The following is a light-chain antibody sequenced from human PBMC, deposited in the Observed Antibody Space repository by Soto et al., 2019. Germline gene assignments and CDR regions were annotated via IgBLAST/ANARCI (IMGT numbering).Light chain of an antibody. CDR3: QQRSDWALT. CDR1: QTVDNY. V-gene: IGKV3-11*01. Sequence: VVLTQSPATLSLSPGERATLSCRASQTVDNYLAWYQQKPGQAPRLLIYDASNRATGIPPRFSGSGSGTDFPLNQRLPRPEDLAILYCQQRSDWALTFGGGTKVE. CDR2: DAS. J-gene: IGKJ4*01.